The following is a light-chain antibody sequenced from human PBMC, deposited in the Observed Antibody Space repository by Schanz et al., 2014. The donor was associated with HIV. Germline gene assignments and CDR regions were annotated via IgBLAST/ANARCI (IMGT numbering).Light chain of an antibody. CDR1: SFNTGGIY. CDR2: GNK. V-gene: IGLV1-47*02. J-gene: IGLJ1*01. Sequence: QSVVTQPPSVSGAPGQRVTITCSGSSFNTGGIYDVHRPHPLPGTAPTLLINGNKYRPSGVPDRFSGSKSGTSASLAISGLRSEDEADYYCAAWDDSLSGVFGTGTKLTVL. CDR3: AAWDDSLSGV.